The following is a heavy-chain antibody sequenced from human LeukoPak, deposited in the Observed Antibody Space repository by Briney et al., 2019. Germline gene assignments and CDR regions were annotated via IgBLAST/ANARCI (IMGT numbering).Heavy chain of an antibody. CDR2: IYYSGST. CDR1: GGSISSSSCY. Sequence: PSETLSLTCTVSGGSISSSSCYWGWIRQPPGKGLEWIGSIYYSGSTYYNPSLKSRVTISVDTSKNQFSLKLSSVTAADTAVYYCARHTPFSEMATIHAFDIWGQGTMVTVSS. D-gene: IGHD5-24*01. V-gene: IGHV4-39*01. CDR3: ARHTPFSEMATIHAFDI. J-gene: IGHJ3*02.